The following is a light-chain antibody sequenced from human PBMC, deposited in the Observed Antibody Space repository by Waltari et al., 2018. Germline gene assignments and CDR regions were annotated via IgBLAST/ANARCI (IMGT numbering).Light chain of an antibody. CDR1: GSISRY. J-gene: IGKJ4*01. CDR2: AAS. CDR3: QQSYTTSRT. V-gene: IGKV1-39*01. Sequence: DIQMTQSPSSLSASVGDRFIITCRASGSISRYLSWYQQKPGRAPKLLVYAASSLQSGVPSRFSGSGSGTDFTLTINNLQPEDVATYYCQQSYTTSRTFGGGTKVDIK.